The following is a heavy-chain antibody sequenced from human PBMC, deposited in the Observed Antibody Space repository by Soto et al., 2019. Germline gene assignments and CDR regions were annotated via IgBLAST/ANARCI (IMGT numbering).Heavy chain of an antibody. J-gene: IGHJ4*02. CDR1: GFTFGIYD. Sequence: EVQLVESGGDLVQPGGSLRLSCAASGFTFGIYDMHWVRQATGKGLEWVSTINTAGDTYSPGSVKGRFTISRENAKNSLYLQMNSLRVDDTAEYFCVRGRDSGLYYFDSWGQGTLVTVSS. CDR3: VRGRDSGLYYFDS. D-gene: IGHD2-21*01. CDR2: INTAGDT. V-gene: IGHV3-13*01.